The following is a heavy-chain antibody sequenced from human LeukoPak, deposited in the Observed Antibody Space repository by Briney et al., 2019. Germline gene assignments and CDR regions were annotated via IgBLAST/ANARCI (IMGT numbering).Heavy chain of an antibody. J-gene: IGHJ4*02. V-gene: IGHV3-15*01. CDR2: IKSKTDGGTT. CDR3: TTAPGIAVAGTFPRFDY. Sequence: GGSLRLSCAASGFTFSNAWMSWVRQAPGKGLEWVGRIKSKTDGGTTDYAAPVKGRFTISRDDSKNTLYLPMNSLKTEDTAVYYCTTAPGIAVAGTFPRFDYWGQGTLVTVSS. D-gene: IGHD6-19*01. CDR1: GFTFSNAW.